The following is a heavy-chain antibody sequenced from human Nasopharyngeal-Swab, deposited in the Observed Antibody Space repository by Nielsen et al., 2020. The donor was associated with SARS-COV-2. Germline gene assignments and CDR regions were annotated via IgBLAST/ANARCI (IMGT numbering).Heavy chain of an antibody. Sequence: SETLSLTCTDSGGSISSGGYYWSWIRQHPGKGLEWIGYIYYSGSTYYNPSLKSRVTISVDTSKNQFSLKLSSVTAADTAVYYCARVKIDILTDENWYFDLWGRGTLVTVSS. CDR2: IYYSGST. V-gene: IGHV4-31*03. J-gene: IGHJ2*01. CDR1: GGSISSGGYY. CDR3: ARVKIDILTDENWYFDL. D-gene: IGHD3-9*01.